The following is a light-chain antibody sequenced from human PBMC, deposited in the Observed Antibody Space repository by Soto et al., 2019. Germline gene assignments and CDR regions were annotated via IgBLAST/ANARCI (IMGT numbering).Light chain of an antibody. CDR1: QSVGNF. Sequence: EIVLTQSPATLSSSPGDTATLSCRASQSVGNFLAWYQQKPGQAHRLLIYDASDRATGIPTRFSGGGSGTDFTLTISNLQPEEFAVYYCQRRSNWPTFGGGTKVAIK. CDR3: QRRSNWPT. CDR2: DAS. V-gene: IGKV3-11*01. J-gene: IGKJ4*01.